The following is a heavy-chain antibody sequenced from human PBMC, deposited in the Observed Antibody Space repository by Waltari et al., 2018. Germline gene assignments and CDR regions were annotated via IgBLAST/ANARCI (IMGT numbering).Heavy chain of an antibody. CDR2: IDSSATI. CDR3: ARSGNYDILTGYSPDAFDV. Sequence: QVQLQESGPGLVKPSETLSLTCSVSGDSISSRSFYWGWFRQPPGEGLEWIGTIDSSATIYYNPSLNRRVTISEDTSKNQVSLRLRSVTAADTAVYYCARSGNYDILTGYSPDAFDVWGQGTMVTVSS. D-gene: IGHD3-9*01. CDR1: GDSISSRSFY. J-gene: IGHJ3*01. V-gene: IGHV4-39*01.